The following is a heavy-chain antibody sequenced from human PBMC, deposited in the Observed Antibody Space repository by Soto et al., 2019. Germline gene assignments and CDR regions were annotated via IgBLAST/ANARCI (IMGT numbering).Heavy chain of an antibody. V-gene: IGHV4-59*01. CDR2: VHYIGST. CDR3: ARWRFEGYNWFDP. D-gene: IGHD3-16*01. CDR1: GGSISSYY. Sequence: SPTCTVSGGSISSYYWSWIRQPPGKGLEWIGYVHYIGSTNYNPSLKSRVTISINTSKNQFSLKLTSVTAADTAVYYCARWRFEGYNWFDPWGQGTLVTVSS. J-gene: IGHJ5*02.